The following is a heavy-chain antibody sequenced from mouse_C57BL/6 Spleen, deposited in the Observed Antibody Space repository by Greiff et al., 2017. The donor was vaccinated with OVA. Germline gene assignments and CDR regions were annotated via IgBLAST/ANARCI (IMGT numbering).Heavy chain of an antibody. V-gene: IGHV3-6*01. D-gene: IGHD2-12*01. CDR3: ARGYSAMDY. CDR2: ISYDGSN. J-gene: IGHJ4*01. CDR1: GYSITSGYY. Sequence: EVQLQESGPGLVKPSQSLSLTCSVTGYSITSGYYWNWIRQFPGNKLEWMGYISYDGSNNYNPSLKNRISITRDTSKNQFFLKLNSVTTEDTATYYRARGYSAMDYWGQGTSVTVSS.